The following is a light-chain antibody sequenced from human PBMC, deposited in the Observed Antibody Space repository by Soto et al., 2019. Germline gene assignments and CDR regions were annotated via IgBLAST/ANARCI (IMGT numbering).Light chain of an antibody. CDR3: HQYDNWPKT. Sequence: EVVVTPSPATLSVSPGERATLSCRASQSVSSNLAWYQQKPGQAPRLLIYGASTRATGIPARFSGSGSGTEFTRTIGRLQAEECTVYYCHQYDNWPKTFGQETRLETK. CDR1: QSVSSN. V-gene: IGKV3-15*01. CDR2: GAS. J-gene: IGKJ5*01.